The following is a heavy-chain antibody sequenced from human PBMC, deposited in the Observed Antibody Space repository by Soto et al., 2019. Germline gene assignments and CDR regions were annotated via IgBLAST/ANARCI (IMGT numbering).Heavy chain of an antibody. CDR3: AKEGVLAVDGIQNSYYYGMDV. D-gene: IGHD6-19*01. V-gene: IGHV3-23*01. Sequence: EVPLMESGGGLVQPGGSLRLSCAASGFTFNSYAMSWVRQVPGKGLEWVSAISGGGGSTYYADSVKGRFTISRDNSKNTLYLQMNSLRAEDTAVYYCAKEGVLAVDGIQNSYYYGMDVWGQGTTVTVSS. J-gene: IGHJ6*02. CDR1: GFTFNSYA. CDR2: ISGGGGST.